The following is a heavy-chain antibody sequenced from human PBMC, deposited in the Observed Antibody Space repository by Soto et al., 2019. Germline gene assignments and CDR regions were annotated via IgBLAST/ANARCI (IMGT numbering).Heavy chain of an antibody. CDR2: IYYSGST. D-gene: IGHD6-13*01. Sequence: PSETLSLTCTVSGGSISSYYWSWIRQPPGKGLEWIGYIYYSGSTNYNPSLKSRVTISVDTSKNQFSLKLSSVTAADTAVYYCAREEHSSSWYDYWGQGTLVTVSS. V-gene: IGHV4-59*01. CDR3: AREEHSSSWYDY. J-gene: IGHJ4*02. CDR1: GGSISSYY.